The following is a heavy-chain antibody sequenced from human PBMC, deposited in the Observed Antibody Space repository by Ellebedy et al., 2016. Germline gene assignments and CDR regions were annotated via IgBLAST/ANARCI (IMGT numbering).Heavy chain of an antibody. CDR3: AKNSFGELPY. D-gene: IGHD3-10*01. CDR2: IIASGTST. Sequence: GGSLRLSXAASGFTFSSYALSWVRQAPGKGLKWVSAIIASGTSTYYADSVKGRFTISRDNSKNTLYLQMNSLRADDTAVYYCAKNSFGELPYWGQGTLVTVSS. J-gene: IGHJ1*01. V-gene: IGHV3-23*01. CDR1: GFTFSSYA.